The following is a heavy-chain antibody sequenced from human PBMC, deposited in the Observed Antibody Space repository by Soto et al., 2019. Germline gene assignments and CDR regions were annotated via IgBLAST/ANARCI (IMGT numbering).Heavy chain of an antibody. D-gene: IGHD6-19*01. CDR3: ARGEKSGWSGGYYYYGMDV. CDR1: GGSISSSNW. J-gene: IGHJ6*02. CDR2: IYHSGST. V-gene: IGHV4-4*02. Sequence: QVQLQESGPGLVKPSGTLSLTCAVSGGSISSSNWWSWVRQPPGKGLEWIGEIYHSGSTNYNPSPKGRVTISVDKSKNQFSLKLSSVTAADTAVYYCARGEKSGWSGGYYYYGMDVWGQGTTVTVSS.